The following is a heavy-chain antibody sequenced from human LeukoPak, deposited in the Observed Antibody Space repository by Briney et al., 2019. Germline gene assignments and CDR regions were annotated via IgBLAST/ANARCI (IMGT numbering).Heavy chain of an antibody. J-gene: IGHJ3*02. CDR1: GITVSSNY. CDR2: ISGGGST. D-gene: IGHD6-13*01. Sequence: GGSLRLSCAASGITVSSNYMSWVRQAPGKGLECVSLISGGGSTYHADSVKGRFTISRDNSKNTLYLRMNNVRGEDTAVYYCARPHSSSWNHAFDIWGQGTVVAVSS. CDR3: ARPHSSSWNHAFDI. V-gene: IGHV3-53*01.